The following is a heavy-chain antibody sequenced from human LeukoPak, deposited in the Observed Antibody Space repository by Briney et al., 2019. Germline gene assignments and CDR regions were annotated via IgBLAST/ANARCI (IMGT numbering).Heavy chain of an antibody. D-gene: IGHD2-2*02. CDR3: GRVTVTVPAGVPWDY. Sequence: GASVKVSCKASGYTFTGYGISWVRQAPGQGREWMGWISAYNGNTNYAQKPQGRVTMTTDTSTSTAYMELRSLRTDDSAVYCCGRVTVTVPAGVPWDYWGEGALVTDCS. CDR2: ISAYNGNT. CDR1: GYTFTGYG. J-gene: IGHJ4*02. V-gene: IGHV1-18*01.